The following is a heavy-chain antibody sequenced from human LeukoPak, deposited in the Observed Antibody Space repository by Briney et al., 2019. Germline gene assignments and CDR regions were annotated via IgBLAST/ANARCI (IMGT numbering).Heavy chain of an antibody. CDR3: ARESPFCTGGPNCYRRFDS. J-gene: IGHJ4*02. V-gene: IGHV4-59*02. CDR1: GDSVSRYY. CDR2: IYYSGST. Sequence: SETLSLTCSVSGDSVSRYYWNWIRQPPGKALEWIGNIYYSGSTNYNPSLKNRVTILIDTSKNQFSLRLNSVTAADTAVYYCARESPFCTGGPNCYRRFDSWGQGTLVTVSS. D-gene: IGHD2-8*02.